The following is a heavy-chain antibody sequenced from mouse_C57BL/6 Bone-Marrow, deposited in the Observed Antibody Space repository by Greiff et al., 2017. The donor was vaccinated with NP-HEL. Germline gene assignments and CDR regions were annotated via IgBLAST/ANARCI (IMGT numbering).Heavy chain of an antibody. J-gene: IGHJ4*01. CDR2: IYPRSGNT. D-gene: IGHD2-4*01. CDR3: AREGLYYDYLYYATDY. Sequence: QVQLQQSGAELARPGASVKLSCKASGYTFTSYGISWVKQRTGQGLEWIGEIYPRSGNTYYNEKFKGKATLTADKSSSTAYMELRSLTSEDSAVYFCAREGLYYDYLYYATDYWGQGTSVTVSS. V-gene: IGHV1-81*01. CDR1: GYTFTSYG.